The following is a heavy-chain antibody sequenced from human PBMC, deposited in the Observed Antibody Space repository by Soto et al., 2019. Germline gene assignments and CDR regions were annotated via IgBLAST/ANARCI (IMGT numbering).Heavy chain of an antibody. V-gene: IGHV3-23*01. CDR2: ISGSGGST. D-gene: IGHD2-2*01. CDR1: GFTFSSYA. J-gene: IGHJ4*02. CDR3: AKDMAVIVVVPAAVDY. Sequence: GGSLRLSCAASGFTFSSYAMSWVRQAPGKGLEWVSAISGSGGSTYYADSVKGRFTISRDNSKNTLYLQMNSLRAEDTAVYYCAKDMAVIVVVPAAVDYWGQGTLVTVSS.